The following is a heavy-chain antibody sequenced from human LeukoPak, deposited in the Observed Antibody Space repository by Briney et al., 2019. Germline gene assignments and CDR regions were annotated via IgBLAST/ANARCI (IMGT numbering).Heavy chain of an antibody. CDR1: GYTFSSYY. CDR3: ARSTSSSGRPLYYFDY. CDR2: IYCSGGTT. D-gene: IGHD1-26*01. V-gene: IGHV1-46*01. Sequence: ASVKVSCKASGYTFSSYYIHWVRQAPGQGLEWMGMIYCSGGTTNYAQKFQGRVTMTRDTATSTVYMELSSLRSEDTAAFYCARSTSSSGRPLYYFDYWGQGSLLTVSS. J-gene: IGHJ4*02.